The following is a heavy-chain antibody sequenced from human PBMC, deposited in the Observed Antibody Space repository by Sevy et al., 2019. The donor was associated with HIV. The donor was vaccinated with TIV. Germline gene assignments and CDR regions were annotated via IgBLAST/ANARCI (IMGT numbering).Heavy chain of an antibody. V-gene: IGHV3-43*01. J-gene: IGHJ6*02. CDR2: ISWDGGST. Sequence: GESLKISCAASGFTFDDYTMHWVRQAPGKGLEWVSLISWDGGSTYYADSVKGRFTISRDNSKNSLYLQMNSLRTEDTAVYYCAKDLGEAVAGTGIYYYYGMDVWGQGTTVTVSS. CDR3: AKDLGEAVAGTGIYYYYGMDV. D-gene: IGHD6-19*01. CDR1: GFTFDDYT.